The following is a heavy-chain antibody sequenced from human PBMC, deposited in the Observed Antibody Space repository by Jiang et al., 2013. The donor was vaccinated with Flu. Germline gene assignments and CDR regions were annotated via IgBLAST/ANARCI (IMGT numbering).Heavy chain of an antibody. CDR3: AHRHAVAGHFDY. Sequence: WNDDKRYSPSLKSRLTITKDTSKNQVVLTMTNMDPVDTATYYCAHRHAVAGHFDYWGQGTLVTVSS. D-gene: IGHD6-19*01. CDR2: WNDDK. V-gene: IGHV2-5*01. J-gene: IGHJ4*02.